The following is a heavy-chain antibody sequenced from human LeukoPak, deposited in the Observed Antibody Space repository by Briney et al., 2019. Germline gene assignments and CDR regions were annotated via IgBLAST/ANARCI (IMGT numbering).Heavy chain of an antibody. CDR1: GFTFSSYG. CDR3: AKENRGWYFYFDY. J-gene: IGHJ4*02. Sequence: GGSLRLSCAASGFTFSSYGMHWVRQAPGKGLEWVAVISYDGSNKYYADSVKGRFTISRDNSKNTLYLQMNSLRAEDTAVYYCAKENRGWYFYFDYWGQGTLSPSPQ. D-gene: IGHD6-19*01. V-gene: IGHV3-30*18. CDR2: ISYDGSNK.